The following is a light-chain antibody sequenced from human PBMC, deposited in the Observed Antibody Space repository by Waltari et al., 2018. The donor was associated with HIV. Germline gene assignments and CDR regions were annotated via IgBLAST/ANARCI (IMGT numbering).Light chain of an antibody. CDR2: AVT. V-gene: IGLV2-8*01. Sequence: QSALTQPPSASGSPGQSVTISCTGTSSDVGDYNFVSWYQQHPGKAPSVLIYAVTTRPSGVPDRFSGSKSGNTASLTVSGLQAEDEADYYCSSYSGSNSSLVFGGGTLLTVL. J-gene: IGLJ2*01. CDR3: SSYSGSNSSLV. CDR1: SSDVGDYNF.